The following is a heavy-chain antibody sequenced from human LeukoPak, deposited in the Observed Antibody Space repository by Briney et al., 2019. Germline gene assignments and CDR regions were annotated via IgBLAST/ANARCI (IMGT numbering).Heavy chain of an antibody. Sequence: SETLSLTCAVSGGSISSGGYSWSWIRQPPGKGLEWIGYIYHSGSTYYNPSLKSRVTISVDRSKNQFSLKLSSVTAADTAVYYCARHTYYYDSSGYSALDYWGQGTLVTVSS. CDR3: ARHTYYYDSSGYSALDY. V-gene: IGHV4-30-2*01. CDR1: GGSISSGGYS. CDR2: IYHSGST. D-gene: IGHD3-22*01. J-gene: IGHJ4*02.